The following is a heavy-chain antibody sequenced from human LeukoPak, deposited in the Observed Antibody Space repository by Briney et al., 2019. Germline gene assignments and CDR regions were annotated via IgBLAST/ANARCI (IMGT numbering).Heavy chain of an antibody. CDR2: INSGGSTT. Sequence: PGGSLRLSCAASGFTFSNYWMHWVRQAPGKGLVWVSCINSGGSTTSYADSVKGRFTISRDNAKNTLYLQMNTLRAEDTAVYYCARSDWFDPWGQGTLVTVSS. CDR1: GFTFSNYW. V-gene: IGHV3-74*01. CDR3: ARSDWFDP. J-gene: IGHJ5*02.